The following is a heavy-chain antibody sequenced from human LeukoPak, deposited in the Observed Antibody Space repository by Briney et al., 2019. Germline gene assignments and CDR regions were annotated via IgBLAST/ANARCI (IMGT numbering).Heavy chain of an antibody. CDR2: ISVSGGST. V-gene: IGHV3-23*01. D-gene: IGHD3-22*01. CDR1: GFTFSSYT. J-gene: IGHJ4*02. Sequence: GGSLRLSCAASGFTFSSYTMSWVRQAPGKGLEWVSGISVSGGSTYYADSVKGRFTISRDNSKNTLYLQMNSLRAEDTAVYYCAKYRAMIVVALDYWGQGTLVTVSS. CDR3: AKYRAMIVVALDY.